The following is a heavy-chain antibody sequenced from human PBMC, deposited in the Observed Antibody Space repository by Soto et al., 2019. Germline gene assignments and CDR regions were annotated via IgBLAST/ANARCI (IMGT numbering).Heavy chain of an antibody. V-gene: IGHV4-34*01. J-gene: IGHJ5*02. CDR2: INHSGST. Sequence: SETLSLTCAVYGGSFSGYYWSWIRQPPGKGLEWIGEINHSGSTNYNPSLKSRVTISVDTSKNQFSLKLSSVTAADTAVYYCAREKTDSSSWYWFDPWGQGTLVTVSS. CDR3: AREKTDSSSWYWFDP. D-gene: IGHD6-13*01. CDR1: GGSFSGYY.